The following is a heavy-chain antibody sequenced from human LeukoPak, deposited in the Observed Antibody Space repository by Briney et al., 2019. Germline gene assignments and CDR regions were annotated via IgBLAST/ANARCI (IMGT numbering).Heavy chain of an antibody. CDR3: ARDTPGIAAAGSFDY. D-gene: IGHD6-13*01. J-gene: IGHJ4*02. CDR1: GYTFTSYG. CDR2: ISAYNGNT. V-gene: IGHV1-18*01. Sequence: EASVKVSCKASGYTFTSYGISWVRQAPGQGLEWMGWISAYNGNTNYAQKLQGRVTMTTDTSTSTAYMELRSLRSDDTAVYYCARDTPGIAAAGSFDYWGQGTLVTVSS.